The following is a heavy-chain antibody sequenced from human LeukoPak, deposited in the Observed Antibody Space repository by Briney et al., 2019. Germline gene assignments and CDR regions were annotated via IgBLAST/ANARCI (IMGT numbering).Heavy chain of an antibody. CDR1: GFTFSSYE. D-gene: IGHD3-10*01. CDR2: ISSSGSTI. V-gene: IGHV3-48*03. Sequence: GGSLRLSCAASGFTFSSYEMNWVRQAPGKGLEWVSYISSSGSTIYYADSVKGRFTISRDNAKNSLYLQMNSLRAEDTAVYYCARDLGMVRGVIMILYDYWGQGTLVTVSS. J-gene: IGHJ4*02. CDR3: ARDLGMVRGVIMILYDY.